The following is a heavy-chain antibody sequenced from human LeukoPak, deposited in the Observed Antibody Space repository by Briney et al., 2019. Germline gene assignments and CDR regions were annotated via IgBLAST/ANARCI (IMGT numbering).Heavy chain of an antibody. CDR1: GFTFSDYY. CDR2: ISGSGSTI. Sequence: GGSLRLSCAASGFTFSDYYMSWIRQAPGKGLEWVSYISGSGSTIYYADSVKGRFTISRDNAKNSLYLQMNSLRAEDTAVYYCARDDDYGAKRGAFDIWGQGTMVTVSS. D-gene: IGHD4/OR15-4a*01. V-gene: IGHV3-11*04. J-gene: IGHJ3*02. CDR3: ARDDDYGAKRGAFDI.